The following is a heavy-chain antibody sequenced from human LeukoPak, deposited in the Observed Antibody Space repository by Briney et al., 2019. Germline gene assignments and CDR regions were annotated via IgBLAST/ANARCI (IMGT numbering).Heavy chain of an antibody. D-gene: IGHD4-17*01. CDR2: INPNSGGT. J-gene: IGHJ4*02. CDR1: GHTFTGYY. Sequence: VASVKVSCKASGHTFTGYYMHWVRQAPGQGLEWMGWINPNSGGTNYAQKFQGRVTMTRDTSISTAYMELSRLRSDDTAVYYCASLYGDYVASDYWGQGTLVTVSS. V-gene: IGHV1-2*02. CDR3: ASLYGDYVASDY.